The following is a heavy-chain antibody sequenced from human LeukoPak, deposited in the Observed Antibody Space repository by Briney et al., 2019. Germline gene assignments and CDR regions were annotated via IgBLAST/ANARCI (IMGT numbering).Heavy chain of an antibody. J-gene: IGHJ4*02. Sequence: GGSLRLSCAAAGFTFSTYWMHWVRQGSGKGLVWVSRINSEGSSTSYADSVKGRFTISRDNAKHTLYLQMNSLRAEDTDVYYCARDPFDYWGQGTLVTVSS. CDR2: INSEGSST. CDR3: ARDPFDY. CDR1: GFTFSTYW. V-gene: IGHV3-74*01.